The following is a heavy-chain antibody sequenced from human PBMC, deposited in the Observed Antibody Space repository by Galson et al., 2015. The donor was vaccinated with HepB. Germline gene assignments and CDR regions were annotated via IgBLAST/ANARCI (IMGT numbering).Heavy chain of an antibody. J-gene: IGHJ4*02. CDR3: ARLSHKVYNGQVALGY. CDR2: IYPGDSDT. D-gene: IGHD2-8*01. Sequence: QSGAEVKKPGESLKISCQASGYRFSDYWIAWVRQMPGRGLKWMGIIYPGDSDTRYSLSFQGQVTMSADRSINTAYLQWSSLRASDTAMYFCARLSHKVYNGQVALGYWGQGTLVTVSS. V-gene: IGHV5-51*03. CDR1: GYRFSDYW.